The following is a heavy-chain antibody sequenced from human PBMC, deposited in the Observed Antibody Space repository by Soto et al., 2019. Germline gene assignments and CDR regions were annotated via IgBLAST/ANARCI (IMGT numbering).Heavy chain of an antibody. Sequence: GGSLRLSCAASGFTFSSYSMNWVRQAPGKGLEWVSYISSSSSTIYYADSVKGRFTISRDNAKNSLYLQMNSLRAEDTAVYYCARDRGPMESGSYYYYYYYYMDVWGKGTTVTVSS. CDR2: ISSSSSTI. D-gene: IGHD1-26*01. J-gene: IGHJ6*03. V-gene: IGHV3-48*04. CDR1: GFTFSSYS. CDR3: ARDRGPMESGSYYYYYYYYMDV.